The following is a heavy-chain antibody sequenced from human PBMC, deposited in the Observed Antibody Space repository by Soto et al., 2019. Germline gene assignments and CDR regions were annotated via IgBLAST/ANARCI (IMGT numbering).Heavy chain of an antibody. D-gene: IGHD6-13*01. V-gene: IGHV1-69*13. CDR3: ASPEPPYSSTVKN. CDR2: IIPIFGTA. CDR1: GGTFSSYA. J-gene: IGHJ4*02. Sequence: ASVKVSCKASGGTFSSYAISWVRQAPGQGLEWMGGIIPIFGTANYAQKFQGRVTITADESTSTAYMELSSLRSEDTAVYYCASPEPPYSSTVKNWGQGTLVTVSS.